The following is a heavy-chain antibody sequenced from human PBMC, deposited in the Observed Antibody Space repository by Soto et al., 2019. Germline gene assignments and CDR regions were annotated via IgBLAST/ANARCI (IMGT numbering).Heavy chain of an antibody. CDR3: ARHDYYDSSIGVWWFDP. V-gene: IGHV1-69*12. D-gene: IGHD3-22*01. CDR1: GGTFSSYA. Sequence: QVQLVQSGAEVKKPGSSVKVSCKASGGTFSSYAISWVRQAPGQGLEWMGGIIPIFGTANYAQKFQGRVTITADESTSTAYMELSSLRSEDTAVYYCARHDYYDSSIGVWWFDPWGQGTLVTVSS. CDR2: IIPIFGTA. J-gene: IGHJ5*02.